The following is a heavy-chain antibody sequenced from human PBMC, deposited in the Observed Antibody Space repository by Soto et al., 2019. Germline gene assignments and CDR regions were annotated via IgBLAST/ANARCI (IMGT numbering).Heavy chain of an antibody. J-gene: IGHJ4*02. D-gene: IGHD5-18*01. CDR3: ARGLAVSYGSFEY. Sequence: SETLSLTCAVYGGSFSGYYWSWIRQPPGKGLEWIGEINHSGSTNYNPSLKSRVTISVDTSKNQFSLKLSSVTAADTAVYYCARGLAVSYGSFEYWGQGTLVTGSS. V-gene: IGHV4-34*01. CDR2: INHSGST. CDR1: GGSFSGYY.